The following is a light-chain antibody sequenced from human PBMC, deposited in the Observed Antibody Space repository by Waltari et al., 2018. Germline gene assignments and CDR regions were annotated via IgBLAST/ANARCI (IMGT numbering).Light chain of an antibody. V-gene: IGKV3-15*01. CDR3: QQYNYWVT. J-gene: IGKJ4*01. Sequence: DIVMTQSPATLSVSPGERATLSCRASQSVTSNLAWYLQKPGQAPRLLIYGASTRATGIPARFSGSGSGTEFTLTISSLQSEDFAVYYCQQYNYWVTFGGGTKVEIK. CDR1: QSVTSN. CDR2: GAS.